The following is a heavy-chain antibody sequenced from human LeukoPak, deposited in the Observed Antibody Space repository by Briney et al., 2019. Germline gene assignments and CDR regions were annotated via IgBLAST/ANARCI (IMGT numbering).Heavy chain of an antibody. Sequence: GSLRLSCAASGFSFRNYWMGWVRQAPGKGLERVANTKPDGSAEYYADSVRGRFTASRDNTNNLLYLQMNRLRAEDTAVYYCARDGGLHTNFDYWGQGTLPTVSS. V-gene: IGHV3-7*01. CDR3: ARDGGLHTNFDY. J-gene: IGHJ4*02. CDR2: TKPDGSAE. D-gene: IGHD2-15*01. CDR1: GFSFRNYW.